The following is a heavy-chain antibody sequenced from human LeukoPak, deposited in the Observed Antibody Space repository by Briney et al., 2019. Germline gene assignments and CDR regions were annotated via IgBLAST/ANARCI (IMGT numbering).Heavy chain of an antibody. J-gene: IGHJ4*02. D-gene: IGHD3-10*01. CDR1: GFTFSSYS. Sequence: GGSLRLSCAASGFTFSSYSMNWVRQAPGKGLEWVSAISGSGGSTYYADSVKGRFTISRDNSKNTLYLQMNSLRAEDTAVYCCAKDSILGGLLWFGGLDYWGQGTLVTVSS. V-gene: IGHV3-23*01. CDR2: ISGSGGST. CDR3: AKDSILGGLLWFGGLDY.